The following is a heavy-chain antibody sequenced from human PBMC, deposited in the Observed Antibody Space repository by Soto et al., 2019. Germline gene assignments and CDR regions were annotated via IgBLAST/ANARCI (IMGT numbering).Heavy chain of an antibody. CDR2: LYTRGTT. CDR1: GASISNFY. V-gene: IGHV4-4*07. CDR3: AKGGTYYFDS. Sequence: SETLSLTCSVSGASISNFYWSWIRQSAGKGLEWIGRLYTRGTTDYNPSLKSRVTMSIDTSKNRVSLSLTSVTAADTAVYYCAKGGTYYFDSSGQGIVVTVSS. J-gene: IGHJ4*02. D-gene: IGHD3-16*01.